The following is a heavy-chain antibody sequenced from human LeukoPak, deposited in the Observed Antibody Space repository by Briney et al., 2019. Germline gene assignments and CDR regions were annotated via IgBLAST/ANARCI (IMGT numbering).Heavy chain of an antibody. CDR1: GGTFSSYA. CDR3: ARDGTAGTSLYNWFDP. J-gene: IGHJ5*02. D-gene: IGHD2-2*01. Sequence: ASVKVSCKASGGTFSSYAISWVRQAPGQGLEWMGGIIPIFGTANYAQKFQGRGTITADESTSTAYMELSSLRSEDTAVYYCARDGTAGTSLYNWFDPWGQGTLVTVSS. CDR2: IIPIFGTA. V-gene: IGHV1-69*13.